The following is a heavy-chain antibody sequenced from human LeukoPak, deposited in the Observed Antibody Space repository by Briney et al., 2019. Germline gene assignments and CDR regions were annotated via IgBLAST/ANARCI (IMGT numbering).Heavy chain of an antibody. Sequence: ASVKVSCKASGYTFTSYGISWVRQAPGQGLEWMGWINPNSGGTNYAQKFQGRVTMTRDTSISTAYMELSRLRSDDTAVYYCARGVYSSSWSRWGQGTLVTVSS. D-gene: IGHD6-13*01. J-gene: IGHJ4*02. CDR1: GYTFTSYG. V-gene: IGHV1-2*02. CDR3: ARGVYSSSWSR. CDR2: INPNSGGT.